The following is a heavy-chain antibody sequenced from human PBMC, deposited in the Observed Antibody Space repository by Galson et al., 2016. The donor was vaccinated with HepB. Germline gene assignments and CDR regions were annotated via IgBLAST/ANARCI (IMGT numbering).Heavy chain of an antibody. CDR3: VKGGPAAGQSLDH. V-gene: IGHV3-30*18. J-gene: IGHJ4*02. D-gene: IGHD6-13*01. CDR1: GFTFSTYD. CDR2: ITYDGSKT. Sequence: SLRLSCAASGFTFSTYDMHWVRQAPGKGLEWLTLITYDGSKTYYEESVRGRFTIFRDDSKNTVDLQMNSLGHEDTAMYFCVKGGPAAGQSLDHWGQGTLVTVST.